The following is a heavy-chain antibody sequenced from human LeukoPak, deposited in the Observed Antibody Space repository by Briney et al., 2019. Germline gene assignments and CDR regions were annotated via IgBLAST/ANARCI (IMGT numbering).Heavy chain of an antibody. CDR2: TYYRSKWYN. J-gene: IGHJ4*02. V-gene: IGHV6-1*01. CDR1: GDSVSSNSAA. Sequence: SQTLSLTCALSGDSVSSNSAAWNWLRQSPSRGLEWLGRTYYRSKWYNDYAVSVKSRITINPDTSKNQFSLQLNSVTPEDTAVYYCARDPGLAAAGNFDYWGQGTLVTVSS. CDR3: ARDPGLAAAGNFDY. D-gene: IGHD6-13*01.